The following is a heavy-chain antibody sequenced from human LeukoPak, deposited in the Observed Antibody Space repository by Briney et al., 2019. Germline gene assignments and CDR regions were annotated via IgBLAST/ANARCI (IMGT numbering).Heavy chain of an antibody. CDR2: IIPIFGTA. D-gene: IGHD3-10*01. Sequence: SVKVSCKASGGTFSSYAISWVRQAPGQGLELMGGIIPIFGTANYAQKFQGRVTITADKSTSTAYMELSSLRSEDTAVYYCARGGELLFQNWFDPWGQGTLVTVSS. V-gene: IGHV1-69*06. CDR1: GGTFSSYA. CDR3: ARGGELLFQNWFDP. J-gene: IGHJ5*02.